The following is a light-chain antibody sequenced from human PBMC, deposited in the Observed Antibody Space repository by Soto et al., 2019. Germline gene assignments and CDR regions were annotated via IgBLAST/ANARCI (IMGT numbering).Light chain of an antibody. CDR1: QTISSW. V-gene: IGKV1-5*03. CDR3: QRSLSYSWA. J-gene: IGKJ1*01. CDR2: KAS. Sequence: DIQMTQSPSRLSGCVGDRVTITCRASQTISSWLAWYQQKPGKAPKLLIYKASTLKSGVPSRFSGSGSGTEITITIVNLQTEDVGSYDLQRSLSYSWAFGQGTKVDIK.